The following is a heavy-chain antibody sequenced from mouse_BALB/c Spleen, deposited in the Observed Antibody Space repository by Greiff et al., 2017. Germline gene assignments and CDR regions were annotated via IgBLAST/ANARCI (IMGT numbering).Heavy chain of an antibody. V-gene: IGHV5-6-3*01. CDR1: GLTFSSYG. D-gene: IGHD2-1*01. CDR3: ARRNYGNYEGGAMDY. CDR2: INSNGGST. J-gene: IGHJ4*01. Sequence: EVQLVESGGGLVQPGGSLKLSCAASGLTFSSYGMSWVRQTPDKRLELVATINSNGGSTYYPDSVKGRFTISRDNAKNTLYLQMSSLKSEDTAMYYCARRNYGNYEGGAMDYWGQGTSVTVSS.